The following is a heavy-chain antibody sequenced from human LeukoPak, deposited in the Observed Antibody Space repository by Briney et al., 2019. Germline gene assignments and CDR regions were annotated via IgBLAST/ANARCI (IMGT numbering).Heavy chain of an antibody. D-gene: IGHD5-12*01. CDR1: GFTFSTFA. Sequence: GGSLRLSCAASGFTFSTFAMIWVRQAPGKGLEWVAFIRYDGSNKYYADSVKGRFTISRDNSKNTLYLQMKSLRAEDTAVYYCAKGGGYEAQYYYYYLDVWGKGTTVTISS. V-gene: IGHV3-30*02. J-gene: IGHJ6*03. CDR2: IRYDGSNK. CDR3: AKGGGYEAQYYYYYLDV.